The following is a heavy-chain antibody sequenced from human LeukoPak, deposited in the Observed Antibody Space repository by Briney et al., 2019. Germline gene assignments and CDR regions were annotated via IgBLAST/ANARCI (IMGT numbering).Heavy chain of an antibody. CDR2: IYNSGST. CDR3: ARNSSSSSPPERYNWFDP. V-gene: IGHV4-38-2*01. Sequence: SETLSLTCAVSGYSIGTDYYWGWIRPPPGKGLEGIGIIYNSGSTYYNPSLKSRTTISVDTSKNQFSLKLSSVTAADTAVYYCARNSSSSSPPERYNWFDPWGQGTLVTVSS. J-gene: IGHJ5*02. CDR1: GYSIGTDYY. D-gene: IGHD6-6*01.